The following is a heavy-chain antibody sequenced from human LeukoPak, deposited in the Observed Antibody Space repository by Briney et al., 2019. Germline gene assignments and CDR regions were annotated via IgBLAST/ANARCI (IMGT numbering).Heavy chain of an antibody. CDR3: AREKDAFDI. CDR2: IYHSGST. Sequence: SETLSLTCAVSGGSISSSNWWSWVRQPPGKGLEWIGSIYHSGSTYYNPSLKSRVTISVDTSKNQFSLKLSSETAADTAVYYCAREKDAFDIWGQGTMVTVSS. CDR1: GGSISSSNW. V-gene: IGHV4-4*02. J-gene: IGHJ3*02.